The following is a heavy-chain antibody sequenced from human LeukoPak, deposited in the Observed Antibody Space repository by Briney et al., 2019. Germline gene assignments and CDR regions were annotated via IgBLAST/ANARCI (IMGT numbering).Heavy chain of an antibody. Sequence: SETLSLTCTVSGGSISSYYWSWIRQPAGKGLEWIGRIYTSGSTNYNPSLKSRVTVSVDTSKNQFSLKLSSVIAADTAVYYCARDNYPAVAGEYYFDYWGQGTLVTVSS. J-gene: IGHJ4*02. V-gene: IGHV4-4*07. CDR2: IYTSGST. CDR1: GGSISSYY. CDR3: ARDNYPAVAGEYYFDY. D-gene: IGHD6-19*01.